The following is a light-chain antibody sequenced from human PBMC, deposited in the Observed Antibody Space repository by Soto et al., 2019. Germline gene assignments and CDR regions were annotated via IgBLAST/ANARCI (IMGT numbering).Light chain of an antibody. CDR2: AAS. Sequence: DIQMTQSPSSLSASVGDRVTITCRASQSISSYLNWYQQKPGKAPKLLIYAASSSQSGVPSRFSGSGSGTDLTLTISSLQPEDVATYYYQQKYSTPLLTFGGGTKVEIK. V-gene: IGKV1-39*01. CDR3: QQKYSTPLLT. J-gene: IGKJ4*01. CDR1: QSISSY.